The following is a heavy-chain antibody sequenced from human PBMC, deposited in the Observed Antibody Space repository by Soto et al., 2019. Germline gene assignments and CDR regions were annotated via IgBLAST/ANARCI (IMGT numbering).Heavy chain of an antibody. CDR3: ARDGSAWDFDY. J-gene: IGHJ4*02. Sequence: ASVKVSCKASGYTFTYYTVHWVRQAPGQRLEWMGWINAGDGNTKYSPNFQGRVTITKDTSASTVYMELSSLRSEDTAVYYCARDGSAWDFDYWGQGTLVTVSS. V-gene: IGHV1-3*01. CDR2: INAGDGNT. CDR1: GYTFTYYT. D-gene: IGHD6-19*01.